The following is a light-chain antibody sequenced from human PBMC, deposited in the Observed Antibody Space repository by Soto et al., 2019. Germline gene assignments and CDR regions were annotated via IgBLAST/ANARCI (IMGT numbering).Light chain of an antibody. V-gene: IGKV1-5*01. CDR3: QQYNSYS. CDR1: QSISSW. J-gene: IGKJ1*01. CDR2: HAS. Sequence: DIPMHQSPSTLSASVGDRVTITCRASQSISSWLAWYQQKPGTAPKVLIYHASNLKSGVPSRLSGSGSGTEFTLTISSLQPDDFATYYCQQYNSYSFGHATKVDVK.